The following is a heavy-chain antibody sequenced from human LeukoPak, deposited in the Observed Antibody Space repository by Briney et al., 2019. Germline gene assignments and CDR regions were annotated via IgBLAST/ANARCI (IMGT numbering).Heavy chain of an antibody. Sequence: GGSLRLSCAASGFTFSDYYMSWVCQAPGKGLEWVSYISSSSSYTNYADSVKGRFTISRDNAKNSLYLQMNSLRAEDTAVYYCARVRTLDDYGDYFDYWGQGTLVTVSS. D-gene: IGHD4-17*01. CDR2: ISSSSSYT. J-gene: IGHJ4*02. CDR3: ARVRTLDDYGDYFDY. V-gene: IGHV3-11*06. CDR1: GFTFSDYY.